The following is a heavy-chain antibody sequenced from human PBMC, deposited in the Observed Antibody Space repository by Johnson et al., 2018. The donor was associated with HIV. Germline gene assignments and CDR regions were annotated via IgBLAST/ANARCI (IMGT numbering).Heavy chain of an antibody. CDR3: AKPDGGGYYGDIDAFDI. CDR2: ISYHGSNE. CDR1: GFTFSSYG. J-gene: IGHJ3*02. Sequence: QVQLVESGGGVVQPGRSLRLSCAASGFTFSSYGMHWVRQAPGKGLEWVAVISYHGSNENYADSGKGRFIISRDNSKNTLYLQMHSLRAEDTAVYYCAKPDGGGYYGDIDAFDIWGQGTMVTVSS. V-gene: IGHV3-30*18. D-gene: IGHD3-22*01.